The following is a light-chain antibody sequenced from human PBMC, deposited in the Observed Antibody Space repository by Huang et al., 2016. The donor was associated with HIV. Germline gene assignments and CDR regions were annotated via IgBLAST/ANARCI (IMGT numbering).Light chain of an antibody. V-gene: IGKV1-33*01. J-gene: IGKJ1*01. Sequence: DIQMPQSTSSLSASVGDRVTITCQASQDISTYLNWDQQKPGNAPKVLIYAASNLETGVPSRFSGSGSGTDFTFTISSLQPEDIATYYCQQYDNLPWTFGQGTKVEIK. CDR2: AAS. CDR1: QDISTY. CDR3: QQYDNLPWT.